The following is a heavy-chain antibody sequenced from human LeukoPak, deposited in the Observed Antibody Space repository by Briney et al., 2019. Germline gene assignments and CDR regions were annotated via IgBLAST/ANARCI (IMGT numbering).Heavy chain of an antibody. CDR1: GYTFTTYL. Sequence: VASVKVSCKASGYTFTTYLIHWVRQAPGQGLEWMGELHPVTGGTNYAQKFQGRVTMTRDTSTSTVYLELSSLTSEDTAVYFRARDPANGRPDAYDIWGQGTRVTVSS. J-gene: IGHJ3*02. D-gene: IGHD1-26*01. CDR2: LHPVTGGT. V-gene: IGHV1-46*01. CDR3: ARDPANGRPDAYDI.